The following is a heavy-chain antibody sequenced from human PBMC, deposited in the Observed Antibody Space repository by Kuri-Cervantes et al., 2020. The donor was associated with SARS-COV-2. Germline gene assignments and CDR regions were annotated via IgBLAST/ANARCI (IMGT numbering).Heavy chain of an antibody. CDR2: INPNSGGT. V-gene: IGHV1-2*02. CDR3: ARSGWGTYSNFNYYYMDV. D-gene: IGHD4-11*01. CDR1: GYTFTSYY. Sequence: ASVKVSCKASGYTFTSYYMHWVRQAPGQGLEWMGWINPNSGGTNYAQKFEGRVTITADESTSTAYMELSSLRSEDTAVYYCARSGWGTYSNFNYYYMDVWGKGTTVTVSS. J-gene: IGHJ6*03.